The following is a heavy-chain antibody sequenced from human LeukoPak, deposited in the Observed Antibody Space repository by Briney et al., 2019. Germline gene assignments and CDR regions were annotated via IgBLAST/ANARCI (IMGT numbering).Heavy chain of an antibody. V-gene: IGHV3-9*01. J-gene: IGHJ4*02. CDR2: ISWNSGSI. Sequence: GRSLRLTCAASGFTFDDYAMHWVRQAPGKGLEWVSGISWNSGSIGYADSVKGRFTISRDNAKNSLYLQMSSLRAEDTALYYCAKDSLGGFDYWGQGTLVTVSS. CDR1: GFTFDDYA. CDR3: AKDSLGGFDY.